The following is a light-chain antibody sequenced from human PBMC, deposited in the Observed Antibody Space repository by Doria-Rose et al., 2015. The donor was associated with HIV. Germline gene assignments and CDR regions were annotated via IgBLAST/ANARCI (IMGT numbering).Light chain of an antibody. CDR3: HQCGTSWT. Sequence: TQSPGTLSLSPGERATLSCRASQSFSSTYLAWYQQKPGQAPSLLIYDGSTRATGIPDRFSASGSWTDFTLTINRLEPEDFALYYCHQCGTSWTFGQGTKVEI. CDR2: DGS. J-gene: IGKJ1*01. V-gene: IGKV3-20*01. CDR1: QSFSSTY.